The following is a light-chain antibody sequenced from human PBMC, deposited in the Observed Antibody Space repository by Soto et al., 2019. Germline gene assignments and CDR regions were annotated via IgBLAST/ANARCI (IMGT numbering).Light chain of an antibody. CDR1: QRVSNY. CDR3: QHHNNWFSWT. J-gene: IGKJ1*01. Sequence: EIVLTQSPATLSLSPGERATLSCRASQRVSNYLAWYQQRPGQAPRLLIYDTSSRATGIPARFRGSGSGTDFTLTISSLEPEDFAVYYRQHHNNWFSWTFGQGTKVDIK. V-gene: IGKV3-11*01. CDR2: DTS.